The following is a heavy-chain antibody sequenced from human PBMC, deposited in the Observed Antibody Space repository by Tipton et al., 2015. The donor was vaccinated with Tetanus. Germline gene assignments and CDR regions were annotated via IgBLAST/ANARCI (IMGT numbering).Heavy chain of an antibody. D-gene: IGHD2-2*01. V-gene: IGHV3-33*01. CDR1: GFTFSASG. J-gene: IGHJ4*02. Sequence: SLRLSCAASGFTFSASGMHWVRQAPGKGLDWVAVIWYDGSNRYYADSVKGRFTISRDNSKNTLYLQMNSLRAEDTAVYYCVREALVPAGFDYWGQGTLVTVSS. CDR2: IWYDGSNR. CDR3: VREALVPAGFDY.